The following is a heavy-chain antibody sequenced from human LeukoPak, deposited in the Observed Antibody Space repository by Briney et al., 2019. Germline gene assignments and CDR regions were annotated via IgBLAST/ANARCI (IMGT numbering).Heavy chain of an antibody. J-gene: IGHJ3*02. Sequence: ASVKVSCKASGYTFTSYGISWVRQAPGQGLEWMGWISAYNGNTNYAQKLQGRVTMTTDTSTSTAYMELRSLRSDDTAVYYCARSTGYFDWLGTFGIWGQGTMVTVSP. V-gene: IGHV1-18*04. D-gene: IGHD3-9*01. CDR3: ARSTGYFDWLGTFGI. CDR1: GYTFTSYG. CDR2: ISAYNGNT.